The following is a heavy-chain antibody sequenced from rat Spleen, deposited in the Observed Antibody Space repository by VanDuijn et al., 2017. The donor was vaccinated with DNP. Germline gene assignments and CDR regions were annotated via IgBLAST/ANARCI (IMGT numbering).Heavy chain of an antibody. Sequence: EVKLVESGGGLVQPGRSLKLSCAASGFNLNDYWMGWVRQAPGKGLEWIGEINKDSSTMNYTPSLKDKFTISRDNAQNTLYLQMSKLGSEDIATYYCARAGWHGWLAYWGQGTLVTVSS. CDR2: INKDSSTM. CDR1: GFNLNDYW. CDR3: ARAGWHGWLAY. J-gene: IGHJ3*01. V-gene: IGHV4-2*01. D-gene: IGHD1-11*01.